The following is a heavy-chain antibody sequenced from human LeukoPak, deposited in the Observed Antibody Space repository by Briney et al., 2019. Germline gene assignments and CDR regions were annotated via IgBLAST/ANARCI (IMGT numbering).Heavy chain of an antibody. D-gene: IGHD4-17*01. Sequence: SVKVSFKASGGTFSSYAISWVRQAPGQGLEWMGRIIPIFGTANYAQKFQGRVSITTDESTSTAYMELSSLRSEDTAVYYCARMRDDYGLNWGQGTLVTVSS. CDR2: IIPIFGTA. CDR1: GGTFSSYA. V-gene: IGHV1-69*05. CDR3: ARMRDDYGLN. J-gene: IGHJ4*02.